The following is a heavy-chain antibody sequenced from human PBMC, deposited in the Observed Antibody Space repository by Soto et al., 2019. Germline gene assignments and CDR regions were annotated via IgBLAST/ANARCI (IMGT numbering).Heavy chain of an antibody. CDR1: GFTFSDYW. J-gene: IGHJ5*02. D-gene: IGHD4-17*01. V-gene: IGHV3-74*01. CDR3: VRSMTTLTIDWLDP. Sequence: VQLVDSGGGLVQRGGSLRLSCAACGFTFSDYWMHWVRQAPGKGPVWLSRINGDGSNTNHAHFVKGRFTISRDNAKNTLYLQINSLRAEDTAVYYCVRSMTTLTIDWLDPWGRGTQVTVSS. CDR2: INGDGSNT.